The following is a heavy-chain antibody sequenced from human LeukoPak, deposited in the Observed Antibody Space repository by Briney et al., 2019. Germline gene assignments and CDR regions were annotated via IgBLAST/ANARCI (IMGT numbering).Heavy chain of an antibody. Sequence: GASVKVSCKASGYTFTGYYMHWVRQAPGQGLEWMGWINPNSGGTNYAQKFQGRVIMTRDTSISTAYMELSRLRSDDTAVYYCARGPRQAGYCSGGSCYSFRFWGQGTLVTVSS. CDR3: ARGPRQAGYCSGGSCYSFRF. D-gene: IGHD2-15*01. V-gene: IGHV1-2*02. J-gene: IGHJ4*02. CDR2: INPNSGGT. CDR1: GYTFTGYY.